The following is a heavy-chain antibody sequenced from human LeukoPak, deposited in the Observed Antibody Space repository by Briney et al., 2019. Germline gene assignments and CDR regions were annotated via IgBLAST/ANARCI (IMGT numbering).Heavy chain of an antibody. CDR1: GGSISSSSYY. CDR2: IYYSGST. D-gene: IGHD3-3*01. CDR3: ARQGFPYYDSWSGYGFLGY. Sequence: SETLSLTCTVSGGSISSSSYYWGWIRQPPGKGREWIGSIYYSGSTYYNPSLKSRVTISVDPSKNQFSLKLSSVTAADTAVYYCARQGFPYYDSWSGYGFLGYWGQGTLVTVSS. V-gene: IGHV4-39*01. J-gene: IGHJ4*02.